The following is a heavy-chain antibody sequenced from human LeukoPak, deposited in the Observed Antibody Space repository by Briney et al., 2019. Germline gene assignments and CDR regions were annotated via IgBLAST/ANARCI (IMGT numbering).Heavy chain of an antibody. Sequence: GGSLRLSCAASGFTFSSYWMHWVRQAPGKGLVWVSRINSDGSSTSYADSVKGRFTISRDNAKNTLYLQMNSLRAEDTAVYYCAHLAYGSGSYYYYGMDVWGQGTTVTVSS. V-gene: IGHV3-74*01. J-gene: IGHJ6*02. CDR2: INSDGSST. CDR3: AHLAYGSGSYYYYGMDV. D-gene: IGHD3-10*01. CDR1: GFTFSSYW.